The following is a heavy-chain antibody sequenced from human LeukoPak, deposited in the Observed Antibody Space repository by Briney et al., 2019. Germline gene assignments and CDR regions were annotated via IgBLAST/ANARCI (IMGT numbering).Heavy chain of an antibody. D-gene: IGHD3-10*01. CDR3: VKGRVPSD. CDR1: GFTFTSYW. V-gene: IGHV3-7*01. J-gene: IGHJ4*02. CDR2: IKKDGSEK. Sequence: SGESLRLSCAASGFTFTSYWMSWVRQAPGKGLEWLATIKKDGSEKYYVDSVEGRFSISRDNAKNSLYLQMNSLRGEDTAVYHCVKGRVPSDWGQGTLVTVSS.